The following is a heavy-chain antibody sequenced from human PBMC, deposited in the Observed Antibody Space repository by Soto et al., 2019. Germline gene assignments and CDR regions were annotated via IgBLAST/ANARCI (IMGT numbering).Heavy chain of an antibody. V-gene: IGHV3-7*03. CDR3: TTAVSPYTLDA. CDR1: AFSFSSYW. J-gene: IGHJ6*02. CDR2: AKAAGSES. Sequence: GGSLRLSCEAAAFSFSSYWMSWVRQAPGNGREWVANAKAAGSESYFADSVRGRFHTARDTARNFFYLQMNRLPGEDTAVYYCTTAVSPYTLDAWRLGTWVTVSS. D-gene: IGHD4-4*01.